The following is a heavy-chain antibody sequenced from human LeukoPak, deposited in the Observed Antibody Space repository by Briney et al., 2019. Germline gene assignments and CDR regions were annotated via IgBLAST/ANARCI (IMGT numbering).Heavy chain of an antibody. CDR1: GFTFSSYS. CDR2: ISSSSSYI. Sequence: PGGSLRLSCAASGFTFSSYSMNWVRQAPGKGLEWVSSISSSSSYIYYADSVKGRFTISRDNAKNSLYLQMNSMRAEDTAVYYCARAGGGGSIVVVPAAIPVAGMGYFDYWGQGTLVTVSS. D-gene: IGHD2-2*01. J-gene: IGHJ4*02. V-gene: IGHV3-21*01. CDR3: ARAGGGGSIVVVPAAIPVAGMGYFDY.